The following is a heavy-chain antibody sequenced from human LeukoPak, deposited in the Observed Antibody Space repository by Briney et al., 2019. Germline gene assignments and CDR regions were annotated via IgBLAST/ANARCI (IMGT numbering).Heavy chain of an antibody. CDR2: IYYSGST. D-gene: IGHD3-10*01. CDR1: GGSISSYY. CDR3: ARDRGGDY. V-gene: IGHV4-59*01. Sequence: SETLSLTCTVSGGSISSYYWSWIRQPPGKGLEWIGYIYYSGSTNYNPSLKSRVTISVDTSKNQFSLKLSSVTAADTAVYYCARDRGGDYWGQGTLVTVSS. J-gene: IGHJ4*02.